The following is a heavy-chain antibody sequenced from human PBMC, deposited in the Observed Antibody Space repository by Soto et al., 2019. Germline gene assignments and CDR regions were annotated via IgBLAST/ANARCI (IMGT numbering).Heavy chain of an antibody. J-gene: IGHJ3*01. Sequence: QVQLVESGGGLVKPGGSLRLSCAASGFSFSNYYMNWIRQAPGTGLEWISFISTTGTIYYADSVKGRFTISRDNAKNSLYLQMNSLRADDTAVYYCARETSRSGDAFDLWGQGTLVTVSS. V-gene: IGHV3-11*01. D-gene: IGHD3-10*01. CDR1: GFSFSNYY. CDR3: ARETSRSGDAFDL. CDR2: ISTTGTI.